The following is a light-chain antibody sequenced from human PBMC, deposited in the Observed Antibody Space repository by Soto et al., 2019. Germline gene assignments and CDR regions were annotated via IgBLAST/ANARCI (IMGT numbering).Light chain of an antibody. J-gene: IGKJ1*01. CDR3: QQYGSSGT. CDR1: QTVSRN. V-gene: IGKV3-20*01. Sequence: EIVMTQSPATLSVSPGERATLSCRSSQTVSRNLAWYQQKPGQAPRLLFYGASTRATGIPDRFSGSGSGTDFTLTISRLEPEDFAVYYCQQYGSSGTFGQGTKVDIK. CDR2: GAS.